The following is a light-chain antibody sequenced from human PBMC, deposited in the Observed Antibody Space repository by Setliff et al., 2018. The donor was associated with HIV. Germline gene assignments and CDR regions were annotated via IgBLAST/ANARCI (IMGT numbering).Light chain of an antibody. CDR1: SSDVGGYNY. Sequence: QSVLTQPASVSGSPGQSITISCTGTSSDVGGYNYVSWYQQHPGKAPKLVIFDVTNRPSGVSNRYSGSKSGNTASLTISGLQAEDEADYYCSSYTSNSTFWVFGGGTKVTVL. CDR2: DVT. CDR3: SSYTSNSTFWV. J-gene: IGLJ3*02. V-gene: IGLV2-14*03.